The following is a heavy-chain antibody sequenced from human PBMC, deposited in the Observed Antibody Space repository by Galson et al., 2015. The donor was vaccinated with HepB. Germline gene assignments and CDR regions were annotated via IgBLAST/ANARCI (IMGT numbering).Heavy chain of an antibody. Sequence: SVKVSCKASGGTFSSYAISWVRQAPGQGLEWMGGIIPIFGTANYAQKFQGRVTITADGSTSTAYMELSSLRSEDTAVYYCARDRGYYDSSGYQRGWFDHWGQATLVTVSS. CDR3: ARDRGYYDSSGYQRGWFDH. CDR1: GGTFSSYA. D-gene: IGHD3-22*01. V-gene: IGHV1-69*13. CDR2: IIPIFGTA. J-gene: IGHJ5*02.